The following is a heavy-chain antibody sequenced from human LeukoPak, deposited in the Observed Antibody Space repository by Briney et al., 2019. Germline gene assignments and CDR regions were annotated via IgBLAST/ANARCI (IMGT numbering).Heavy chain of an antibody. CDR3: AKGVGYCSGGSCSNWFDP. CDR1: GFTFSSYG. D-gene: IGHD2-15*01. V-gene: IGHV3-30*18. J-gene: IGHJ5*02. CDR2: ISYDGSNK. Sequence: GGSLRLSCAASGFTFSSYGMHWVRQAPGKGLEWVAVISYDGSNKYYADSVKGRFTISRDSSKNTLYLQMNSLRAEDTAVYYCAKGVGYCSGGSCSNWFDPWGQGTLVTVSS.